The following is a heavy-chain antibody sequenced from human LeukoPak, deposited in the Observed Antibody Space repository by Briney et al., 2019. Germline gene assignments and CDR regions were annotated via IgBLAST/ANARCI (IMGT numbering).Heavy chain of an antibody. D-gene: IGHD4-17*01. Sequence: SQTLSLTCTVSGGSISSGGYYWSWIRQHPGKGLEWIGYIYYSGSTYYNPSLKSRVTISVDTSKNQFSLKLSSVTAADTAVYYCARSQDDYGDLLDYWGQGTLVTVSS. V-gene: IGHV4-31*03. CDR2: IYYSGST. CDR1: GGSISSGGYY. CDR3: ARSQDDYGDLLDY. J-gene: IGHJ4*02.